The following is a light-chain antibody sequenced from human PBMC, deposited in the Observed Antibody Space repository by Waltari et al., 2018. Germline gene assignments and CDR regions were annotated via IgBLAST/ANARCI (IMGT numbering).Light chain of an antibody. J-gene: IGLJ1*01. CDR1: SSDVGGYNY. V-gene: IGLV2-14*03. Sequence: QSALTQPASVSGSPGQSITISCTGTSSDVGGYNYVSWYQQYPGKAPKLVIHDVSSRPSGTSDRFSVSKSGNTASLIISGLQADDEADYYCSSYTASRLYVFGTGTKVTVL. CDR3: SSYTASRLYV. CDR2: DVS.